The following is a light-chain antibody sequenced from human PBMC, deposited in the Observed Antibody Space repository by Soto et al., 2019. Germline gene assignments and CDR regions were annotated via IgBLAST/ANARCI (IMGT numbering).Light chain of an antibody. V-gene: IGLV2-14*01. CDR1: SSDIGSYNH. CDR2: EVS. Sequence: SVLTQPASVSGSPGQSITISCIGTSSDIGSYNHVAWYQQFPGKSPKLTIYEVSSRPSGVSSRFSGSKSGNTASPTISGLQAEDEADYYCIAYTGSSTSDVFGSGTKVTVL. CDR3: IAYTGSSTSDV. J-gene: IGLJ1*01.